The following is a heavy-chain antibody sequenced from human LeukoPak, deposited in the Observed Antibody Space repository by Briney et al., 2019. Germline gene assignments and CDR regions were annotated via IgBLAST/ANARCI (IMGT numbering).Heavy chain of an antibody. D-gene: IGHD2-21*02. CDR1: GFTFQNYA. Sequence: PGGPLRLSCAASGFTFQNYAMAWLRQTPGKGLEWVSSINGGGGGTNYAHSVKGRFTVSRDNANDTLYLQMNGLTAADTAFYYCAKVRGVGTHIWLLPWDLWGQGTLVSVSS. CDR2: INGGGGGT. V-gene: IGHV3-23*01. CDR3: AKVRGVGTHIWLLPWDL. J-gene: IGHJ1*01.